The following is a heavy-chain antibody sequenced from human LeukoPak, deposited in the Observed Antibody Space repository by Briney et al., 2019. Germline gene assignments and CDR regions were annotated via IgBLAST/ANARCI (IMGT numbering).Heavy chain of an antibody. J-gene: IGHJ3*02. D-gene: IGHD3-22*01. Sequence: GGSLRLSCAASGFTFSSYAMSWVRQAPGKGQEWVSAISGSGGSTYYADSVKGRFTISRDNSKNTLYLQMNSLRAEDTALYHCARALIVGGGAFDIWGQGTMVTVSS. V-gene: IGHV3-23*01. CDR1: GFTFSSYA. CDR2: ISGSGGST. CDR3: ARALIVGGGAFDI.